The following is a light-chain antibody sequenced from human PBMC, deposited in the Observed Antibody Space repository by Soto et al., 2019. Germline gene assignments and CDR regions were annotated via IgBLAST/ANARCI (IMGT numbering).Light chain of an antibody. CDR1: NSNIGNNY. Sequence: QSVLTQPPSASGTPGQRVTIPCSGSNSNIGNNYVYLYQQLPGTAPKLLIYLNNQRPSGVPDRFSGSKSGTSASLAISGLRSEDEGDYHCAAWDDSLSGPVFGGGTKLTVL. J-gene: IGLJ2*01. CDR2: LNN. CDR3: AAWDDSLSGPV. V-gene: IGLV1-47*02.